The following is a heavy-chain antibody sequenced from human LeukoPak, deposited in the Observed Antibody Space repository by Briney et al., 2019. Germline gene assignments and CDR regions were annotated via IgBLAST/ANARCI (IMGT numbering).Heavy chain of an antibody. CDR3: AREGVDSSGFRFDY. CDR2: INWNGGST. CDR1: GFTFDDYG. D-gene: IGHD3-22*01. Sequence: GGSLRLSCAASGFTFDDYGMSWVRQAPGKGLEWVSGINWNGGSTGYADSVKGRFTISRDNAKNSLYLQMNSLRAEDTALYYSAREGVDSSGFRFDYWGQGTLVTVSS. V-gene: IGHV3-20*04. J-gene: IGHJ4*02.